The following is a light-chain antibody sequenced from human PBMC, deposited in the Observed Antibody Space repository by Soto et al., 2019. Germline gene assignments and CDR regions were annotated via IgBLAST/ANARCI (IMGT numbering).Light chain of an antibody. CDR3: QQYYGTPYT. J-gene: IGKJ2*01. CDR1: QSLLYSSNNKNY. V-gene: IGKV4-1*01. CDR2: WAS. Sequence: DIVMTQSPDSLAVSLGERATLNCKSSQSLLYSSNNKNYLAWYQQKPGQPPKLLIYWASTRESGVPDRFSGSGSGTDCTRTISSLQAEYVAVYYCQQYYGTPYTFGQGTKLEIK.